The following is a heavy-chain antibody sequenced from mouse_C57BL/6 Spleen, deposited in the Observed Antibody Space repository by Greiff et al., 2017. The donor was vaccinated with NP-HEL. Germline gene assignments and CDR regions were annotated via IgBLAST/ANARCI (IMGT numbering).Heavy chain of an antibody. D-gene: IGHD2-14*01. J-gene: IGHJ2*01. Sequence: QVQLQQPGAELVRPGTSVKLSCKASGYTFTSYWMHWVKQRPGQGLEWIGVIDPSDSYTNYNQKFKGKATLTVDTSSSTAYMQLSSLTSEDSAVYYCARRGNYRSYFDYWGQGTTLTVAS. V-gene: IGHV1-59*01. CDR1: GYTFTSYW. CDR3: ARRGNYRSYFDY. CDR2: IDPSDSYT.